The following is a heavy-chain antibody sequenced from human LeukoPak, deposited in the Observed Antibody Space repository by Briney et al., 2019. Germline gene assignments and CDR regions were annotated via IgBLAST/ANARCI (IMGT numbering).Heavy chain of an antibody. Sequence: SETLSLTCTVSGGSISSYYWRWIRQPAGKGLEWIGRIYTSGSTNYNPSLKSRVTMSVDTSKNQFSLKLSSVTAADTAVYYCARDTIFGVVNHAFDIWGQGTMVTVSS. CDR1: GGSISSYY. CDR3: ARDTIFGVVNHAFDI. D-gene: IGHD3-3*01. V-gene: IGHV4-4*07. J-gene: IGHJ3*02. CDR2: IYTSGST.